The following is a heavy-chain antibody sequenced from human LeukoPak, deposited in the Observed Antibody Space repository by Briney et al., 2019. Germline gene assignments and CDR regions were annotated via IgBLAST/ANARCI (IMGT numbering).Heavy chain of an antibody. V-gene: IGHV4-34*01. Sequence: SETLSLTCAVYGGSFTGYYWSWIRQPPGKGLEWIGEINHSGSTNYNPSLKSRVTISVDTSKNQFSLKLSSVTAADTAVYYCARDLSLYYYYYYMDVWGKGTTVTVSS. CDR3: ARDLSLYYYYYYMDV. CDR2: INHSGST. CDR1: GGSFTGYY. J-gene: IGHJ6*03.